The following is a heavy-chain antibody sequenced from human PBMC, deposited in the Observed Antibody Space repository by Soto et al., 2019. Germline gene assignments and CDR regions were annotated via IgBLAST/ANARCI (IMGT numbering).Heavy chain of an antibody. Sequence: SETLSLTCTVSGGSISSGDYYWSWIRQPPGKGLEWIGYIYYSGSTYYNPSLKSRVTISVDTSKNQFSLKLSSVTAADTAVYYCARDIGFNWNYGNYYYYGMDGWGQGTTVTVSS. CDR1: GGSISSGDYY. CDR2: IYYSGST. V-gene: IGHV4-30-4*01. D-gene: IGHD1-7*01. CDR3: ARDIGFNWNYGNYYYYGMDG. J-gene: IGHJ6*02.